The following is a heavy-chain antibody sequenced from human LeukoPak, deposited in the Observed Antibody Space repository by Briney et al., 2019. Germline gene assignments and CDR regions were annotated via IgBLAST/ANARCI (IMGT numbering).Heavy chain of an antibody. CDR3: ARVRGYQPLLDYFDY. D-gene: IGHD2-2*01. V-gene: IGHV4-59*01. J-gene: IGHJ4*02. Sequence: SETLSLTCTVSGCSISSYYWSWIRQPPGMGLEWIVYIYYSGSTNYNPSLKSRVTISVDTSKNQFSLKLSSVTAADTAVYYCARVRGYQPLLDYFDYWGQGTLVTVSS. CDR1: GCSISSYY. CDR2: IYYSGST.